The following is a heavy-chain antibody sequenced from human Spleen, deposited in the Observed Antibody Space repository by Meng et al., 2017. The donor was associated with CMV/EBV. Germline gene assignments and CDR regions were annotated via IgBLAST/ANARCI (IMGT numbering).Heavy chain of an antibody. D-gene: IGHD1-7*01. J-gene: IGHJ3*02. CDR1: DYAISDSY. V-gene: IGHV1-69-2*01. CDR2: IDPEDGKT. CDR3: TTGPMNYGAFEI. Sequence: VKVSCKVSDYAISDSYMRWVQQAPGEGLEWMGLIDPEDGKTLYAEKFQGRLTISADTSTNTVYMELSSLTSEDTALYYCTTGPMNYGAFEIWGQGTMVTVSS.